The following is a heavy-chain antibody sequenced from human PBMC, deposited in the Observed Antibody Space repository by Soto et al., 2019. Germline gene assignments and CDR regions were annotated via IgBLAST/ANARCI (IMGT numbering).Heavy chain of an antibody. Sequence: ASVKVSCKASGYTFNDNYIQWVRQAPGQGLEWMGWINPKSGGTNYAQKFQGRVTMTRDTSITTAYMEMSGLTSDDTAVYYCAKDRRAGGNYGFYSDFWGQGALVTVSS. CDR3: AKDRRAGGNYGFYSDF. D-gene: IGHD1-7*01. V-gene: IGHV1-2*02. CDR1: GYTFNDNY. CDR2: INPKSGGT. J-gene: IGHJ4*02.